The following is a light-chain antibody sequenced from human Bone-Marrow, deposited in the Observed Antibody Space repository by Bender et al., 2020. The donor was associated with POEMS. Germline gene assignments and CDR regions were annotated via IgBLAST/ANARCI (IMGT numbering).Light chain of an antibody. J-gene: IGLJ1*01. Sequence: QSALTQPASVSGSPGQSITISCTGTSSDVGSYNLVSWYQQHPGKAPKLIIYEVTKRPSGVSTRFSGSKSGNTASLTISGLQAEDEADYYCSSYTSSSTPYVFGTGTKVTVL. V-gene: IGLV2-14*02. CDR1: SSDVGSYNL. CDR3: SSYTSSSTPYV. CDR2: EVT.